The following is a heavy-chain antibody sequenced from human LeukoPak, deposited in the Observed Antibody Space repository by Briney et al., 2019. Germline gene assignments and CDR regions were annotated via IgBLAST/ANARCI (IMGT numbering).Heavy chain of an antibody. V-gene: IGHV1-2*02. CDR3: AREYYDTSGVKYAFDI. J-gene: IGHJ3*02. CDR1: GYTFTDYY. CDR2: IDPTSGGT. Sequence: ASVKVSCKGSGYTFTDYYLHWVRQAPGQGLEWMGSIDPTSGGTKFAQKFQGRVTMTGDTSITTAYMELSRLRSDDTAVYHCAREYYDTSGVKYAFDIWGQGTMVTVSS. D-gene: IGHD3-22*01.